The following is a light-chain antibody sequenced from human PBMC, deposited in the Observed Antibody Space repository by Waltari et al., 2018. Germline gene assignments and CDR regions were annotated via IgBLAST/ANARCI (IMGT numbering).Light chain of an antibody. Sequence: DIQMTQSPSSLSASVGDRVTITCRASQSISTYLNWYQQKPGKAPNLLIYATSSLQSGVPSRFSGSGSGTDYTLTINTLQPEDFATYYCQHFKTYPITFGQGTRLEIK. CDR2: ATS. J-gene: IGKJ5*01. V-gene: IGKV1-39*01. CDR1: QSISTY. CDR3: QHFKTYPIT.